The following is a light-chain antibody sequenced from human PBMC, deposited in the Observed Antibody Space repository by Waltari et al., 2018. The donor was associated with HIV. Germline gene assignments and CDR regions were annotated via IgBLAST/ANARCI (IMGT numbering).Light chain of an antibody. V-gene: IGKV1-9*01. Sequence: DILLTQFPPFLSASVGDRFTITCRASHNLRNYLAWYQKKPGRAPKLLIYGASSLQSAIPSRFAGSGSGAYFTLTISSLQPEDFATYYCQQQTSYPLTFGPGTRVDVK. J-gene: IGKJ3*01. CDR2: GAS. CDR3: QQQTSYPLT. CDR1: HNLRNY.